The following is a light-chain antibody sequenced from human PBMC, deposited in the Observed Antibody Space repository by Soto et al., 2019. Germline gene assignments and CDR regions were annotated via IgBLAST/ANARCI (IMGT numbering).Light chain of an antibody. J-gene: IGKJ2*01. V-gene: IGKV3-20*01. CDR3: QHYGSSSYT. CDR2: DAS. Sequence: EIVLTQSPGTLSLSPGERATLSCRASQSVSDSCLAWYQQKPGQAPRLLIYDASSRATGIPDRLSGSGSGTDFALTISRLEPEDLAVYYCQHYGSSSYTFGQGTKLEIK. CDR1: QSVSDSC.